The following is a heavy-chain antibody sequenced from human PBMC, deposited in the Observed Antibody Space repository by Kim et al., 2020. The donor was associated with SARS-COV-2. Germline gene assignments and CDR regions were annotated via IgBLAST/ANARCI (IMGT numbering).Heavy chain of an antibody. CDR1: GYTFTSYY. CDR2: INPSGGST. Sequence: ASVKVSCKASGYTFTSYYMHWVRQAPGQGLEWMGIINPSGGSTSYAQKFQGRVTMTRDTSTSTVYMELSSLRSEDTAVYYCARGGAGEQLAREYYYYGMDVWGQGTTVTVSS. J-gene: IGHJ6*02. V-gene: IGHV1-46*01. CDR3: ARGGAGEQLAREYYYYGMDV. D-gene: IGHD6-6*01.